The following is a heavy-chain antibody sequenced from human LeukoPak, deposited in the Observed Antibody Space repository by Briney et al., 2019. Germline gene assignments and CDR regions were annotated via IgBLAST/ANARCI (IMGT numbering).Heavy chain of an antibody. D-gene: IGHD4/OR15-4a*01. V-gene: IGHV3-53*01. CDR3: ARRAGAYSHPYDY. J-gene: IGHJ4*02. Sequence: PGGSLRLSCTVSGFTVSSNSMSWVRQAPGKGVEWVSFIYSDNTHYSYSVKGRFTISRDNSKKKLYLQMNSLRAEDTAVYYCARRAGAYSHPYDYWGQGTLVTVSS. CDR2: IYSDNT. CDR1: GFTVSSNS.